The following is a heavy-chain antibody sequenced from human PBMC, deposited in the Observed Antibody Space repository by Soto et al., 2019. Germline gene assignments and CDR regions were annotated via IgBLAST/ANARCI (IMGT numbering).Heavy chain of an antibody. CDR3: ATQYYDFWSGYYTA. Sequence: SETLSLTCAVYGGSFSGYYWSWIRQPPGKGLEWIREINHSGSTNYNPSLKSRVTISVDTSKNQFSLKLSSVTAADTAVYYCATQYYDFWSGYYTAWGQGTLVTAPQ. CDR2: INHSGST. J-gene: IGHJ5*02. CDR1: GGSFSGYY. V-gene: IGHV4-34*01. D-gene: IGHD3-3*01.